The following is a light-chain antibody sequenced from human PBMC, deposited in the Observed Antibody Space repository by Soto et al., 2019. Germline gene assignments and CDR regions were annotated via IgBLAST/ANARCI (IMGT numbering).Light chain of an antibody. V-gene: IGKV3-20*01. Sequence: EIVLTQSPGTLSLSPGERATISCRASQSVSNNYLSWYQQKPGQAPRLLIHAASTSSTGIPDRISSGCSGTDFSPIITRLEHEDDSLYYCQQYGSTPQTFGQGTRVEIK. J-gene: IGKJ1*01. CDR2: AAS. CDR1: QSVSNNY. CDR3: QQYGSTPQT.